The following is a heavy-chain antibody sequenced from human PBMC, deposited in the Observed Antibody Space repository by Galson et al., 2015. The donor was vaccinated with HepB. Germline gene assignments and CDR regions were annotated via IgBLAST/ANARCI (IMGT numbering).Heavy chain of an antibody. J-gene: IGHJ6*03. D-gene: IGHD3-10*01. V-gene: IGHV1-69*13. CDR1: GGTFSSYA. CDR2: IIPIFGTA. Sequence: SVKVSCKASGGTFSSYAISWVRQAPGQGLEWMGGIIPIFGTANYAQKFQGRVTITADESTSTAYMELSSLRSEDTAVYYCARSAHEGSGLNYYYYYMDVWGKGTTVTVSS. CDR3: ARSAHEGSGLNYYYYYMDV.